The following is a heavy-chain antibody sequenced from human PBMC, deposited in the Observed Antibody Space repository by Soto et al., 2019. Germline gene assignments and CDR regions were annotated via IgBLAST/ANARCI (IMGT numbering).Heavy chain of an antibody. CDR3: SRRYSFGSGKYGVDV. J-gene: IGHJ6*02. V-gene: IGHV4-39*01. CDR1: GCSISSSKNY. CDR2: ISYSGST. D-gene: IGHD3-10*01. Sequence: QLQVQESGPGLVKPLETLSLTCTVSGCSISSSKNYWGWIRQPPGKGLEWIGTISYSGSTYYNPSLNGRAIISADTSKNQFSLKLSSLTAADTAVYYCSRRYSFGSGKYGVDVWGQGTMVTVSS.